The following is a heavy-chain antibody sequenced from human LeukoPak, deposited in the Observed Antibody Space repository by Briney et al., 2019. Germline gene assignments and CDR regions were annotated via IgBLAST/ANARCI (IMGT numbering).Heavy chain of an antibody. CDR2: IKNKANSYTT. V-gene: IGHV3-72*01. CDR1: GFTFSDHY. D-gene: IGHD2-2*01. CDR3: TREGRYCSSTSCYVCLDF. J-gene: IGHJ4*02. Sequence: GGSLRLSCAASGFTFSDHYMDWVRQAPGKGLEWVGRIKNKANSYTTEYAASVKGRFTVSREDSKNALYLQMNSLKTEDTAVYYCTREGRYCSSTSCYVCLDFWGQGTLVTVSS.